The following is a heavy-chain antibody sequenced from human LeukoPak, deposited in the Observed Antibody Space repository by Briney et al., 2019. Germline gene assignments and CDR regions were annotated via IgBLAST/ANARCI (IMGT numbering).Heavy chain of an antibody. CDR2: INPNSGGT. Sequence: ASVKVSCKASGYTFTGYYMHLVRQAPGQGLEWMGWINPNSGGTNYAQKFQGRVTMTRDTSISTAYMELSRLRSDDTAVYYCARLPRGYCSGGSCIDYWGQGTLVTVSS. V-gene: IGHV1-2*02. D-gene: IGHD2-15*01. J-gene: IGHJ4*02. CDR1: GYTFTGYY. CDR3: ARLPRGYCSGGSCIDY.